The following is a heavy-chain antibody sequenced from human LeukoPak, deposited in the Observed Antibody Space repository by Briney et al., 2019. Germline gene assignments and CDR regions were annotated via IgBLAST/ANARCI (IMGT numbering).Heavy chain of an antibody. D-gene: IGHD3-22*01. CDR1: GFTFSDYY. Sequence: GGSLRLSCAASGFTFSDYYMSWIRQAPGKGLEWVSYISGSGSTIYYADSVKGRFTISRDNAKNSLYLQMNSLRAEDTAVHYCASDPARDYYDTSGYFRWVDYWGQGTLVTVSS. V-gene: IGHV3-11*01. CDR3: ASDPARDYYDTSGYFRWVDY. CDR2: ISGSGSTI. J-gene: IGHJ4*02.